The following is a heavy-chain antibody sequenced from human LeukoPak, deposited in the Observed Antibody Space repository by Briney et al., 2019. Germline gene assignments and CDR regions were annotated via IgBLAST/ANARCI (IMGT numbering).Heavy chain of an antibody. D-gene: IGHD2/OR15-2a*01. CDR3: ARAGKNSRTYDY. J-gene: IGHJ4*02. Sequence: PSETLSLTCTVSGDSISNYYWSWIRQPPGKGPEWIGYIYYSGSTKYNPSLQSRVSISVDTSNNQFSLKLSSVTAADTAVYYSARAGKNSRTYDYWGQGTLVTVSS. CDR1: GDSISNYY. CDR2: IYYSGST. V-gene: IGHV4-59*12.